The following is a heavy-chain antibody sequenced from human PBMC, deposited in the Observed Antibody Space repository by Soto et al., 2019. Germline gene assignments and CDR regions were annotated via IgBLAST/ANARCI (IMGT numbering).Heavy chain of an antibody. Sequence: GGSLRLSCAASGFTFSSYWISWVRQAPGKGLEWVANIKQDGSEKYYVDSVKGRFTISRDNAKNSLYLQMNSLRAEDTAVYYCARATKGAFDIWGQGTMVTVSS. CDR3: ARATKGAFDI. J-gene: IGHJ3*02. D-gene: IGHD2-2*01. CDR2: IKQDGSEK. CDR1: GFTFSSYW. V-gene: IGHV3-7*03.